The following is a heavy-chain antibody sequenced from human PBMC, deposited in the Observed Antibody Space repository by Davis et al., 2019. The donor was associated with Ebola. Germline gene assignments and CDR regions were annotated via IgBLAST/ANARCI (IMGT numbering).Heavy chain of an antibody. J-gene: IGHJ6*02. D-gene: IGHD5-18*01. Sequence: PGGSLRLSCAASGFTFSSYAMSWVRQAPGKGLEWVSAISGSGGSTYYADSVKGRFTISRDNSKNTLYLQMNSLRAEDTAVYYCAKDRDYTAMAIYYYYGMDVWGQGTTVTVSS. CDR1: GFTFSSYA. V-gene: IGHV3-23*01. CDR2: ISGSGGST. CDR3: AKDRDYTAMAIYYYYGMDV.